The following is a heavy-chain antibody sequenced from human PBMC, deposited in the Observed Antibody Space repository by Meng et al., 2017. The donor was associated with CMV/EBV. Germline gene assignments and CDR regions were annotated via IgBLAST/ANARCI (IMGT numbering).Heavy chain of an antibody. CDR2: IRYDGSNK. CDR3: AKVRHAGYSGYDIFF. J-gene: IGHJ4*02. D-gene: IGHD5-12*01. CDR1: GFTFSSYG. Sequence: GESLKISCAASGFTFSSYGMHWVRQAPGKGLEWVAFIRYDGSNKYYADSVKGRFTISRDNSKNTLYLQMNSLRAEDTAVYYCAKVRHAGYSGYDIFFWGQGTLVTVS. V-gene: IGHV3-30*02.